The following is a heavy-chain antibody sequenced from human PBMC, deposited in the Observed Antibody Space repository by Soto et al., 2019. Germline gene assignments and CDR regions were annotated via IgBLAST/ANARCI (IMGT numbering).Heavy chain of an antibody. CDR1: GFSLSTSGVG. J-gene: IGHJ4*02. Sequence: QITLKESGPPLVKPTQTLTLTCTFSGFSLSTSGVGVGWIRQPPGKALEWLALIYWDDDKRYSPSLKSRLTITKDASKTQVVLTLTNMDPVDTASYYCALHGSGSYGMWGQGTLVTVSS. D-gene: IGHD3-10*01. CDR2: IYWDDDK. CDR3: ALHGSGSYGM. V-gene: IGHV2-5*02.